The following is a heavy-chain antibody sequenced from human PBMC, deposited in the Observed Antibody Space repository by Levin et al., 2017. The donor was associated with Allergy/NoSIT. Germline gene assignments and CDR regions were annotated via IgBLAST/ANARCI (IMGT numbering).Heavy chain of an antibody. V-gene: IGHV3-21*01. J-gene: IGHJ3*01. Sequence: GGSLRLSCAASEFTFTSHSMNWVRQAPGKGLEWVSSISSTGSYIYYADSVKGRFTISRENAKNSLDLQMNSLRAEDTAVYYCARALYYYGSGSYVKGYDALDLWGQGTMVTVSS. CDR1: EFTFTSHS. D-gene: IGHD3-10*01. CDR2: ISSTGSYI. CDR3: ARALYYYGSGSYVKGYDALDL.